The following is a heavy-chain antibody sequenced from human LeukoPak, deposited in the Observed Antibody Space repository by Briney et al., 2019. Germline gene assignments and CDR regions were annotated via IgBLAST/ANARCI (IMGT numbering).Heavy chain of an antibody. J-gene: IGHJ3*02. CDR3: MATGLGFGDAFDI. CDR2: IRSKAYGGTT. D-gene: IGHD3-9*01. V-gene: IGHV3-49*04. Sequence: RPGGSLRLSCTASGFTFGDYAMSWVRQAPGRGLEWVGFIRSKAYGGTTEYAASVKGRFTISRDDSKSIAYLQMNSLKTEDTAVCYCMATGLGFGDAFDIWGQGTMVTVSS. CDR1: GFTFGDYA.